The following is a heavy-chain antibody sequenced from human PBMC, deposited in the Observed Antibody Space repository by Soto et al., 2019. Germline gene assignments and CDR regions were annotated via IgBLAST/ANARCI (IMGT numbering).Heavy chain of an antibody. Sequence: PSETLSLTCTVSGYSISTGYYWAWVRQSPGKGLEWIGSVYRSGAAYYSPTLKSRVTISVDTSRNQFPLHLKSVTAADAAVYYCAMGYSYDAFDIWGQGTMVT. CDR2: VYRSGAA. J-gene: IGHJ3*02. CDR3: AMGYSYDAFDI. CDR1: GYSISTGYY. V-gene: IGHV4-38-2*02. D-gene: IGHD5-18*01.